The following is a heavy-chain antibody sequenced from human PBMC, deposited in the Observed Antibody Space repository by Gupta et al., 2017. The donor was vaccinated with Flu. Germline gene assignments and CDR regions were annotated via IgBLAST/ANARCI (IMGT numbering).Heavy chain of an antibody. D-gene: IGHD3-3*01. CDR3: ARVRYDFWNGYYITWFDP. V-gene: IGHV4-59*01. CDR2: ISNSGNI. Sequence: IRQSPGKGLEWIGSISNSGNIKYSPSLKSRVTMSVETSKNQFSLSLTSVSVADTAIYYCARVRYDFWNGYYITWFDPWGQGTLVTVSS. J-gene: IGHJ5*02.